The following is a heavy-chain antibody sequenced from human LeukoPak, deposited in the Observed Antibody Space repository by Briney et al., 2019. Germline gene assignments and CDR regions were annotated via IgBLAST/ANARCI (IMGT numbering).Heavy chain of an antibody. D-gene: IGHD4-23*01. CDR3: ARVRYAGNFFDY. J-gene: IGHJ4*02. V-gene: IGHV1-18*01. CDR1: GYTFTNYH. Sequence: ASVKVSCKASGYTFTNYHITWVRQAPGQGLEWMGWISAYSGNTNYAQKLQGRVTMTTDKSTNTAYMELRSLRSDDTAVYYCARVRYAGNFFDYWGQGTLVTVSS. CDR2: ISAYSGNT.